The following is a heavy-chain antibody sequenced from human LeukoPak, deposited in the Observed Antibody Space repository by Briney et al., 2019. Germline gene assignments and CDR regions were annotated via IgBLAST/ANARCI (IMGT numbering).Heavy chain of an antibody. CDR2: INPDTGNT. J-gene: IGHJ4*02. D-gene: IGHD2-8*01. CDR1: GYTFTSYA. Sequence: ASVKVSCKASGYTFTSYAMNWVRQAPGQGLEWMGWINPDTGNTNYAQKFQGRVSLTRDTSITTVYMELSSLRSDDTAVYFCARRTPQYCTSSACYADYWGQGTLITVSS. V-gene: IGHV1-2*02. CDR3: ARRTPQYCTSSACYADY.